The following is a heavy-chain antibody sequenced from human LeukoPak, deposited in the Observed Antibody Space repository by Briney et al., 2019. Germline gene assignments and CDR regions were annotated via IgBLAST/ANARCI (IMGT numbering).Heavy chain of an antibody. D-gene: IGHD1-26*01. CDR1: GFTFTAYY. J-gene: IGHJ4*02. CDR2: ISAYNGNT. CDR3: ARDRLLPQPGDY. V-gene: IGHV1-18*04. Sequence: ASVKVCCKASGFTFTAYYMHWVRQAPGQGLEWMGWISAYNGNTNYAQKLQGRVTMTTDTSTSTAYMELRSLRSDDTAVYYCARDRLLPQPGDYWGQGTLVTVSS.